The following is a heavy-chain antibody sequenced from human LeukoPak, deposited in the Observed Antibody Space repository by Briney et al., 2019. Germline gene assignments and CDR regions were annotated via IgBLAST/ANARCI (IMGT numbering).Heavy chain of an antibody. CDR3: AREKLGGFDY. J-gene: IGHJ4*02. D-gene: IGHD7-27*01. Sequence: SETLSLTCAVYGGSFSGYYWSWIRQPPGKGLEWIGYIYYSGSTNYNPSLKSRVTISVDTSKNQFSLKPSSVTAADTAVYYCAREKLGGFDYWGQGTLVTVSS. V-gene: IGHV4-59*01. CDR2: IYYSGST. CDR1: GGSFSGYY.